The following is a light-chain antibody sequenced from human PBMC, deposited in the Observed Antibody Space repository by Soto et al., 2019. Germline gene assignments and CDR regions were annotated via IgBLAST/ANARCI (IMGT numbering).Light chain of an antibody. CDR3: QQYKNWPAIT. V-gene: IGKV3D-20*02. Sequence: ELSQCPGTRSLSHGERATLACRGCQTVRNNYLAWYQQKPGQAXXLLIYDASSRATGIPARFSGSGSETDFTLTISSLQSEDFAVYHGQQYKNWPAITFGQGTRLEIK. J-gene: IGKJ5*01. CDR2: DAS. CDR1: QTVRNNY.